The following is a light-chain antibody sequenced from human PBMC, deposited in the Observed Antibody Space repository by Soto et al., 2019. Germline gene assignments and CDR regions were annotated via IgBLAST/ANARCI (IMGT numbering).Light chain of an antibody. J-gene: IGKJ1*01. CDR2: TAS. CDR3: QQYGSSPQT. CDR1: QTISSSF. V-gene: IGKV3-20*01. Sequence: EIVLTQSPGTLSLSPGERATLSCRASQTISSSFLAWYQQKPGQAPRLLIYTASSRATGIPDRFTGSGSGTEFTLTISSLEPEDCAVYYCQQYGSSPQTFGQGTRVEI.